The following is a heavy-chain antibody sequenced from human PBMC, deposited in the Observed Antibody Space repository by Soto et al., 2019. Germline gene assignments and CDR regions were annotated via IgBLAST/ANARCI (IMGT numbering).Heavy chain of an antibody. V-gene: IGHV1-18*01. CDR2: ISPDDGNT. CDR3: ARVEAPFGESLH. CDR1: GYTFTSYA. J-gene: IGHJ4*02. Sequence: ASVKVSCKASGYTFTSYAMHWVRQAPGQGLEWLGWISPDDGNTEYEQKFQGRVTMTADTLTNNAYLELRSLKSDDTAIYYCARVEAPFGESLHWGQGTPVTVSS. D-gene: IGHD3-10*01.